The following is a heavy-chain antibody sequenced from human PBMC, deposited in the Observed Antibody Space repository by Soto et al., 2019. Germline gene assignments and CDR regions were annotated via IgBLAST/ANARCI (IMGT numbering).Heavy chain of an antibody. V-gene: IGHV1-18*01. CDR2: ISAYNGNT. J-gene: IGHJ5*02. D-gene: IGHD6-13*01. Sequence: QVQLVQSGAEVKKPGASVKVSCKASGYTFTSYGISWVRRAPGQGLEWMGWISAYNGNTNYAHKLQGRVTMTTDTTTSTAYRELRSLRSDDTAVYYCARDIAAAGRARRFDPWGQGTLVTVSS. CDR1: GYTFTSYG. CDR3: ARDIAAAGRARRFDP.